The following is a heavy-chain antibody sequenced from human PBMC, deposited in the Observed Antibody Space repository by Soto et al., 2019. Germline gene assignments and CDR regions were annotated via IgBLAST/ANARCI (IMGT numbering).Heavy chain of an antibody. CDR1: GYTFTSYG. Sequence: ASVKVSCKASGYTFTSYGISWVRQAPGQGLEWMGWISAYNGNTNYAQKLQGRVTMTTDTSTSTAYMELRSLRSDDTAVYYCARSGYSSSPPGLGSWYYPWDYWGQGTLVTVSS. J-gene: IGHJ4*02. V-gene: IGHV1-18*04. D-gene: IGHD6-6*01. CDR2: ISAYNGNT. CDR3: ARSGYSSSPPGLGSWYYPWDY.